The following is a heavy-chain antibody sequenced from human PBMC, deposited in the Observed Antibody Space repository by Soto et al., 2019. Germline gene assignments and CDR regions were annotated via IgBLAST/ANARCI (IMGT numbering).Heavy chain of an antibody. CDR3: ARAPAAGIYYYYYYGMDV. CDR2: IDPRDSYT. Sequence: PGESLKTPCKGSGYSFTSYWISWVRQMPGKGLEWMGRIDPRDSYTNYSPSFQGHVTISADKSISTAYLQWSSLKASDTAMYYCARAPAAGIYYYYYYGMDVWGQGTTVTVSS. J-gene: IGHJ6*02. D-gene: IGHD6-19*01. CDR1: GYSFTSYW. V-gene: IGHV5-10-1*01.